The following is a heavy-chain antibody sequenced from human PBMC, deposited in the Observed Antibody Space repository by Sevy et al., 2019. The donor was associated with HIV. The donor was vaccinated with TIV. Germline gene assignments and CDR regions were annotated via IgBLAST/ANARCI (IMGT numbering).Heavy chain of an antibody. D-gene: IGHD3-3*02. CDR1: GGSIGSYY. J-gene: IGHJ4*02. V-gene: IGHV4-59*01. Sequence: SETLSLTYTVSGGSIGSYYWSWIRQPPGKGLEWIGCVYYSGRTNYNPSLKSRLTVSVDTSKNQFSLKLSSVTAADTAVYYCARDFSRSSTYYFDYWGPGTLVTVSS. CDR2: VYYSGRT. CDR3: ARDFSRSSTYYFDY.